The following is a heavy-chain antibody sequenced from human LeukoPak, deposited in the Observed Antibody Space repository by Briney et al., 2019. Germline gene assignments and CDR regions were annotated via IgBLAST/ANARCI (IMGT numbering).Heavy chain of an antibody. CDR3: AKDALYCSSTSCYGTYFDY. J-gene: IGHJ4*02. CDR1: GFTFSSYG. V-gene: IGHV3-30*18. D-gene: IGHD2-2*01. CDR2: ISYDGSNK. Sequence: GGSLRLSCAASGFTFSSYGMHWVRQAPGKGLEGVAVISYDGSNKYYADSVKGRFTISRDNSKNTLYLQMNSLRAEDTAVYYCAKDALYCSSTSCYGTYFDYWGQGTLVTVSS.